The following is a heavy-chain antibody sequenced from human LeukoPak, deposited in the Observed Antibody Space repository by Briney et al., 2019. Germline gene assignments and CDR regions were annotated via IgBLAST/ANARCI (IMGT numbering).Heavy chain of an antibody. D-gene: IGHD3-10*01. CDR3: ARWFGELFPIDY. J-gene: IGHJ4*02. V-gene: IGHV1-2*02. CDR2: INPNSGGT. Sequence: ASVKVSYKASGYTFTGYYMHWVRQAPGQGLEWMGWINPNSGGTNYAQKFQGRVTMTRDTSISTAYMELSRLRSDDTAVYYCARWFGELFPIDYWGQGTLVTVSS. CDR1: GYTFTGYY.